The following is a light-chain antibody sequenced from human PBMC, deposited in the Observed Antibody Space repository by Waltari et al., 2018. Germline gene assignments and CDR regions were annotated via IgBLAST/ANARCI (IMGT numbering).Light chain of an antibody. J-gene: IGLJ2*01. CDR1: KLEDKY. V-gene: IGLV3-1*01. CDR3: QAWDRNTYVV. Sequence: SYELTQPPSVSVSPGQTATITCSGDKLEDKYASWYQQRPGQSPVLVIYQDNRRPSGIPERFSGSTSGDTATLTISGTQAMDEADYYCQAWDRNTYVVFGGGTKVTAL. CDR2: QDN.